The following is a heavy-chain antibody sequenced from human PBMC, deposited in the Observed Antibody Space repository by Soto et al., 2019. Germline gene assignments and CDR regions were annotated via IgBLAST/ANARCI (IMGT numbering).Heavy chain of an antibody. CDR1: GFTFSSYG. CDR2: LWYDGSNK. Sequence: PGGSLRLSCAASGFTFSSYGMHWVRQAPGKGLEWVAVLWYDGSNKYYADSVKGRFTISRDNSKNTLYLQMNSLRAEDTAVYYCARDSLWFGELSVENYYGMDVWGQGTTVTVSS. V-gene: IGHV3-33*01. CDR3: ARDSLWFGELSVENYYGMDV. D-gene: IGHD3-10*01. J-gene: IGHJ6*02.